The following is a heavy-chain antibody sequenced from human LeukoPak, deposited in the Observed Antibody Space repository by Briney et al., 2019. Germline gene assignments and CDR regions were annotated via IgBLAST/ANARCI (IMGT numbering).Heavy chain of an antibody. D-gene: IGHD3-10*01. CDR2: INPNSGGT. CDR1: GYTFTGYY. Sequence: ASVKVSCKASGYTFTGYYVHWVRQAPGQGLEWMGWINPNSGGTDYAQKFQGRVTMTRDTSISTAYMELSRLRSDDTAVYYCARDEGLWFGESKNEGWFAPWGQGTLVTVSS. V-gene: IGHV1-2*02. CDR3: ARDEGLWFGESKNEGWFAP. J-gene: IGHJ5*02.